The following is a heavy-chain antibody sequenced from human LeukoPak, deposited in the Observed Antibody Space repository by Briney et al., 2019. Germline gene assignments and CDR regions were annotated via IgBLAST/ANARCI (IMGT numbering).Heavy chain of an antibody. CDR1: GFVLSASY. V-gene: IGHV3-7*01. J-gene: IGHJ5*01. CDR2: IKPDGSEK. CDR3: VRGGTYWTVS. Sequence: GGSLSLSCAASGFVLSASYMSWVPKAPGEGLEWVATIKPDGSEKYHVDSVSGRFTISRDNTNDSLFLQMNSLRVDDTAVYYCVRGGTYWTVSWGQGTLVNVS.